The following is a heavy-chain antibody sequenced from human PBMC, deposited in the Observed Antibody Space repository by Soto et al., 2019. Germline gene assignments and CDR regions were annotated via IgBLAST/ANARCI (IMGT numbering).Heavy chain of an antibody. J-gene: IGHJ4*02. V-gene: IGHV4-59*01. CDR2: IYYSGST. D-gene: IGHD3-16*02. CDR3: ARTVIGGFDY. Sequence: QVKLQESGPGLVKPSETLSLTCTVSCGSISSYYWSWIRQPPGKGLEWIAYIYYSGSTNYNPSLMSRVAISGDTSKNQFSLKLSSVTAADTAVYYCARTVIGGFDYWGQGTLVTVSS. CDR1: CGSISSYY.